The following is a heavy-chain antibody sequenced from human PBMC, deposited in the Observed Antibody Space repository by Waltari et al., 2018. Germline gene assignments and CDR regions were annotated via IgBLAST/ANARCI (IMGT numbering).Heavy chain of an antibody. CDR2: INHSGST. D-gene: IGHD2-2*01. Sequence: QVQLQQWGAGLLEPSETLSLTCAVYGGSFSGYYWSWIRQPPGKGLEWIGEINHSGSTNYNPSLKSRVTISVDTSKNQFSLKLSSVTAADTAVYYCARARGIVVVPASTKRYYYMDVWGKGTTVTISS. V-gene: IGHV4-34*01. CDR1: GGSFSGYY. CDR3: ARARGIVVVPASTKRYYYMDV. J-gene: IGHJ6*03.